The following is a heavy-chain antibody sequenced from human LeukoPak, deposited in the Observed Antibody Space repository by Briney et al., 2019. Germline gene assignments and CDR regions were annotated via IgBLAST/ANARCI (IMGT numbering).Heavy chain of an antibody. J-gene: IGHJ5*02. CDR1: GFTFRIYA. CDR3: ASPVAVDP. CDR2: ISGSGGST. Sequence: PGGSLRLSCAGSGFTFRIYAMSWVRQAPGKGLEWVSAISGSGGSTYYADSVKGRFTISRDNSKNTLYLQMNSLRVEDTAVYYCASPVAVDPWGQGTLVTVSS. V-gene: IGHV3-23*01. D-gene: IGHD6-13*01.